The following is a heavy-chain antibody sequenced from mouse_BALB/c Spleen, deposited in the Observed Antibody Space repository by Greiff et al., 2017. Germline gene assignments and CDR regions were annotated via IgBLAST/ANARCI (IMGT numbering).Heavy chain of an antibody. Sequence: VQLQQSGAELMKPGASVKISCKATGYTFSSYLIEWVKQRPGHGLEWIGEILPGSGSTNYNEKFKGKATFTADTSSNTAYMQLSSLTSEDSAVYYCARSQYGNYAWFAYWGQGTLVTVSA. V-gene: IGHV1-9*01. CDR1: GYTFSSYL. CDR3: ARSQYGNYAWFAY. CDR2: ILPGSGST. J-gene: IGHJ3*01. D-gene: IGHD2-10*02.